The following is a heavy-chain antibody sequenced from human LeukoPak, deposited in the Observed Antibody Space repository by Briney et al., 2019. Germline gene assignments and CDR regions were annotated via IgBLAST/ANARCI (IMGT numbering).Heavy chain of an antibody. CDR2: ISGSGGSR. CDR1: GFTFSSYA. V-gene: IGHV3-23*01. Sequence: GGALRLSCAASGFTFSSYAMSWVRQAPGKGLEWVSAISGSGGSRYYADSVKGRFTISRDNSKNTLYLQMNSLRAEDTAVYYCARDRNIVVVTAIFDYWGQETLVTVSS. J-gene: IGHJ4*02. CDR3: ARDRNIVVVTAIFDY. D-gene: IGHD2-21*02.